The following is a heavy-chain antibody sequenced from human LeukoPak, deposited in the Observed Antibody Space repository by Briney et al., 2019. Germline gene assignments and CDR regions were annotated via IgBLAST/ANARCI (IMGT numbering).Heavy chain of an antibody. D-gene: IGHD1-26*01. V-gene: IGHV3-23*01. J-gene: IGHJ4*02. CDR3: AKSHYSGNYYGDFEY. CDR2: INGSGGST. CDR1: GFTFSNYA. Sequence: GGSLRLSCAASGFTFSNYAMSWVRQAPGKGLEWVSLINGSGGSTYYAGSVKGRFTISRDNSKNTLYMQMESLRAEDTAVYYCAKSHYSGNYYGDFEYWGQGILVTVSS.